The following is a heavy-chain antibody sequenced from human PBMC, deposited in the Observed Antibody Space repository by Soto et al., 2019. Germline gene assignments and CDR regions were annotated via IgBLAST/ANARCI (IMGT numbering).Heavy chain of an antibody. V-gene: IGHV3-30*18. CDR2: ISYHGRNK. CDR1: GFSFSNYG. D-gene: IGHD4-17*01. Sequence: QVQLVESGGGVVQPGRSLRLSCAASGFSFSNYGMHWVRQPPGKGLEWVAVISYHGRNKYYADSVQGRLTISRDNSNNMLYLQMDSLRTDDTAIYFCGKYTDYGEHADWFEPWGQGTLVTVSS. J-gene: IGHJ5*02. CDR3: GKYTDYGEHADWFEP.